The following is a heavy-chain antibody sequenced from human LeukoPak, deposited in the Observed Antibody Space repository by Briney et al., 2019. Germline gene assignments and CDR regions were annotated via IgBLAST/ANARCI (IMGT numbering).Heavy chain of an antibody. CDR2: IKPDGTTK. J-gene: IGHJ4*02. CDR3: ARSIPYGTTWYGRSDY. D-gene: IGHD6-13*01. Sequence: GWSLRLSCAASGFPFSIYSVTWVRQAPGKGLEWVANIKPDGTTKFYVDSVKGRFTISRDNALNSLYLQMNSLRAEDTAIYYCARSIPYGTTWYGRSDYWGQGTLVTVSS. V-gene: IGHV3-7*03. CDR1: GFPFSIYS.